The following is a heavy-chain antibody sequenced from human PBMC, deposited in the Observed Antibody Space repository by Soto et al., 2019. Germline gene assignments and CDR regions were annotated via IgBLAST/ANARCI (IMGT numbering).Heavy chain of an antibody. CDR3: ARGGQPVMCGGDCYHSVDY. D-gene: IGHD2-21*02. J-gene: IGHJ4*02. Sequence: QVQLVQSGAEVKKPGASVKVSCKASGYTFTSYDINWVRQATGQGLELMGWMNPNRGNTGYAQKFQGSVNMTSNTAISTAYMELGSLRSEDTAVYYCARGGQPVMCGGDCYHSVDYWGQGTLVTVSS. V-gene: IGHV1-8*01. CDR2: MNPNRGNT. CDR1: GYTFTSYD.